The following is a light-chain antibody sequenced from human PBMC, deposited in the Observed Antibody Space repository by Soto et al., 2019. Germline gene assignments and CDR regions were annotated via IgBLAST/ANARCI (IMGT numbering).Light chain of an antibody. V-gene: IGLV1-44*01. CDR2: SDN. J-gene: IGLJ1*01. Sequence: QFVLTQPPSASGTPGQRVTISCSGGSSNIGTNTVNWYQHLPGTAPKLLIYSDNQRPSGVPDRFSGSKSGTSASLAISGLQSEDEADYYCAAWDDSLNGYVFGTGTKLTVL. CDR1: SSNIGTNT. CDR3: AAWDDSLNGYV.